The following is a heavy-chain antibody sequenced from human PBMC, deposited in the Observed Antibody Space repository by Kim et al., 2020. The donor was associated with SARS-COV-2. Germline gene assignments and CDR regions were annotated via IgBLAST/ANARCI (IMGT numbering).Heavy chain of an antibody. CDR3: ARHMVRGAVMSPLDY. Sequence: GGSLRLSCAASGFTFSDYYMSWIRQAPGKGLEWVSYTSSSSLYTDYADSVKGRFTISRDNANKSLFLQMNSLRAEDTAIYYCARHMVRGAVMSPLDYWGQGILVTVSS. J-gene: IGHJ4*02. D-gene: IGHD3-10*01. V-gene: IGHV3-11*03. CDR1: GFTFSDYY. CDR2: TSSSSLYT.